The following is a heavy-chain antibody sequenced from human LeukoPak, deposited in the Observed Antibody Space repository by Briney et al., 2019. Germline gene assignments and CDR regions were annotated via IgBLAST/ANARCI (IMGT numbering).Heavy chain of an antibody. Sequence: SETLSLTCTVSGGSISSYYWSWIRQPPGKGLEWIGYIYYSGSTNYNPSLKSRVTISVDTSKNQFSLRLTSVTAADTAVYYCARGSRSGWPIHWGQGTLVTVSS. CDR2: IYYSGST. CDR1: GGSISSYY. V-gene: IGHV4-59*12. CDR3: ARGSRSGWPIH. D-gene: IGHD6-25*01. J-gene: IGHJ4*02.